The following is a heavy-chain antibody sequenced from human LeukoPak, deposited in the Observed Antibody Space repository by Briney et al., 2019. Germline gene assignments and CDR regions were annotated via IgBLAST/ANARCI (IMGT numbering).Heavy chain of an antibody. V-gene: IGHV4-34*01. CDR1: GGSFSDYY. D-gene: IGHD3-22*01. CDR3: ARELYSSGYHDAFDI. J-gene: IGHJ3*02. CDR2: INHSGST. Sequence: SETLSLTCAVYGGSFSDYYWSWIRQPPGKGLEWIREINHSGSTNYNPSLKSRVTISVDTSKNQFSLKLSSVTAADTAVYYCARELYSSGYHDAFDIWGQGTMVTVSS.